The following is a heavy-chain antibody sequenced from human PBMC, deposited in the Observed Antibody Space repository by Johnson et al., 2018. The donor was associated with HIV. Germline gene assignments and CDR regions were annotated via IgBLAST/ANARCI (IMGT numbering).Heavy chain of an antibody. V-gene: IGHV3-30*14. CDR3: ARDHYYDSSGYHEGDAFDI. D-gene: IGHD3-22*01. Sequence: QVQLVESRGVLVQPGRSLRLSCAASGFTFSSYAMHWVRQAPGKGLEWVAVISYDGSNKYYADSVKGRFTISRDNSKNTLYLQMNSLRAEDTAVYYCARDHYYDSSGYHEGDAFDIWGQGTMVTVSS. CDR1: GFTFSSYA. J-gene: IGHJ3*02. CDR2: ISYDGSNK.